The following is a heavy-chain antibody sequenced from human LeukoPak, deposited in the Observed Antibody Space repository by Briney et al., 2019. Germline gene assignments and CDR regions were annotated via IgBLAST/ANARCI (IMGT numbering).Heavy chain of an antibody. CDR2: ISYDGSNK. CDR1: GFTFSSYG. V-gene: IGHV3-30*03. CDR3: ARVVAVQLQPPGWFDP. J-gene: IGHJ5*02. D-gene: IGHD3-22*01. Sequence: GGSLRLSCAASGFTFSSYGMHWVRQAPGKGLEWVAVISYDGSNKYYADSVKGRFTISRDNSKNTLYLQMNSLRSEDTAVYYCARVVAVQLQPPGWFDPWGQGTLVTVSS.